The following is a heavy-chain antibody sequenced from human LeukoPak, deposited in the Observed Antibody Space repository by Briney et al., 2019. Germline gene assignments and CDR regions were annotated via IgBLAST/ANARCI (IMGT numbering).Heavy chain of an antibody. J-gene: IGHJ6*03. CDR2: VNPNSGGR. V-gene: IGHV1-2*02. CDR3: ARGLSSCSSTSCRYYYYYMGV. CDR1: GYTFTGYY. Sequence: GASVKVSCKASGYTFTGYYIHWVRQAPGQGLEWMGWVNPNSGGRNYAQKFQGRVTMTRNTSISTAYMELSSLRSEDTAVYYCARGLSSCSSTSCRYYYYYMGVWGKGTTVTVSS. D-gene: IGHD2-2*01.